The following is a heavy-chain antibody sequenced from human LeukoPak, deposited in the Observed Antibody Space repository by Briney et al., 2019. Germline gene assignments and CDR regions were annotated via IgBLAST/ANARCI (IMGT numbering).Heavy chain of an antibody. CDR1: GFTFSSYS. CDR3: AREVKEEWGLLGEGEFDY. CDR2: ISSSSSYI. Sequence: GGSLILSSAASGFTFSSYSMNWVRQAPGKGLEWVSSISSSSSYIYYADSVKGRFTISRDNAKNSLYLQMNSLRAEDTAVYYCAREVKEEWGLLGEGEFDYWGQGTLVTVSS. V-gene: IGHV3-21*01. J-gene: IGHJ4*02. D-gene: IGHD1-26*01.